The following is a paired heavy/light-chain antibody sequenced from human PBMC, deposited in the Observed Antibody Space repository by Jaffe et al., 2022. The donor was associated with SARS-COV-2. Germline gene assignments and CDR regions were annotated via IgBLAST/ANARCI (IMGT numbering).Heavy chain of an antibody. J-gene: IGHJ6*02. CDR2: LYTSGST. CDR3: ARLTSNGWFYYYGMDV. D-gene: IGHD2-15*01. CDR1: GDSISSGSYY. Sequence: QVQLQESGPGLVEPSQTLSLTCTVSGDSISSGSYYWNWIRQPAGKGLEWIGRLYTSGSTDFNPALKSRVTISGDTSKNQFSLKLSSVTAADTAVYYCARLTSNGWFYYYGMDVWGQGTTVIVSS. V-gene: IGHV4-61*02.
Light chain of an antibody. CDR2: LGS. J-gene: IGKJ2*01. CDR1: QSLLQSNGYNY. CDR3: MQPLQIPHT. V-gene: IGKV2-28*01. Sequence: DIVMTQSPLSLSVTPGESASISCRSSQSLLQSNGYNYFDWYLQKPGQSPQLLIYLGSNRASGVPDRFSGSGSGTDFTLRISRVEAEDVGVYYCMQPLQIPHTFGQGTKLEIK.